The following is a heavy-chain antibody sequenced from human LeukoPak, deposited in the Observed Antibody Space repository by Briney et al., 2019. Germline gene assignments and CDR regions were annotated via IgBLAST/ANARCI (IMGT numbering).Heavy chain of an antibody. CDR3: ARVLRYCSGGNCYSGGLGYMDV. CDR2: ISSSSSNI. V-gene: IGHV3-21*04. Sequence: GGSLRLSCAASGFTFSSYGMNWVRQAPGKGLEWVSSISSSSSNIYYADSVKGRCTISRDNAENSLFLQMNSLRAEDTAVYYCARVLRYCSGGNCYSGGLGYMDVWGKGTTVTISS. J-gene: IGHJ6*03. CDR1: GFTFSSYG. D-gene: IGHD2-15*01.